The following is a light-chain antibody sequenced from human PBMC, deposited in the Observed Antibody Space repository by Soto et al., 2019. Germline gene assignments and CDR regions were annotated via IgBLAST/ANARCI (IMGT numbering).Light chain of an antibody. CDR2: DAS. CDR1: ETIAYNY. V-gene: IGKV3-20*01. Sequence: EVVLTQSPGTLSLSPGERATLSCRASETIAYNYIAWYQQQPGQAPRLLLYDASTRAPGIPDRFSGSGSGTDFTLTISGLEPGDFAVYYCQQYDTSYTFGPGTKLEI. J-gene: IGKJ2*01. CDR3: QQYDTSYT.